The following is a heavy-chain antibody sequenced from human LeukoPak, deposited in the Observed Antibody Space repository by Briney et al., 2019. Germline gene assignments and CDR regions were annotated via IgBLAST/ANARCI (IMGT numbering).Heavy chain of an antibody. Sequence: PGRSLRLSCAASRFTFSTYGMHWVRQAPGKGLEWVAVISYDGSNKYYADSVKGRFTISRDNSKNTLYLQMNSLRAEDTAVYYCAKDRRSLLRFDYWGQGTLVTVSP. CDR1: RFTFSTYG. D-gene: IGHD2-15*01. J-gene: IGHJ4*02. V-gene: IGHV3-30*18. CDR2: ISYDGSNK. CDR3: AKDRRSLLRFDY.